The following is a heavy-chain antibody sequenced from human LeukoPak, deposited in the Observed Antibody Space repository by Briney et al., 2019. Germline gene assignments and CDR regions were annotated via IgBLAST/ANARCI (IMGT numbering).Heavy chain of an antibody. D-gene: IGHD3-22*01. CDR3: ATDPVYYYDSSGSPFAY. CDR1: GYTLTELS. J-gene: IGHJ4*02. Sequence: ASVKVSCKVSGYTLTELSMHWVRQAPGRGLEWMGGFDPEDGETIYAQKFRGRVTMTEDTSTDTAYMELSSLRSEDTAVYYCATDPVYYYDSSGSPFAYRGQGTLVTVSS. CDR2: FDPEDGET. V-gene: IGHV1-24*01.